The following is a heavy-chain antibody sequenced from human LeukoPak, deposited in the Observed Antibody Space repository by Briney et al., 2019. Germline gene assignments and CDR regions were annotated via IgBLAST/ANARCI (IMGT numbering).Heavy chain of an antibody. CDR3: ARGGKSSSWYPYYYYYMDV. CDR1: GYTFTSYA. D-gene: IGHD6-13*01. CDR2: INTNTGNP. V-gene: IGHV7-4-1*02. J-gene: IGHJ6*03. Sequence: ASVKVSCKASGYTFTSYAMNWVRQAPGQGLEWMGWINTNTGNPTYAQGFTGRFVFSLDTSVSTAYLQISSLKAEDTAVYYCARGGKSSSWYPYYYYYMDVWGKGTTVTVSS.